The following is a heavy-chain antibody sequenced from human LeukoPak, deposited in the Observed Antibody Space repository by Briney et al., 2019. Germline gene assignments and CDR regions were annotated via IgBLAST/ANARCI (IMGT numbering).Heavy chain of an antibody. D-gene: IGHD2-2*01. CDR1: GGTFSSYA. CDR2: ISANNNNT. V-gene: IGHV1-18*01. J-gene: IGHJ4*02. CDR3: ARALYHTFDY. Sequence: ASVKLSCKASGGTFSSYAISWVRQAPGQGLEWMGWISANNNNTDNVQKLQGRVTMTTDASTSTAYMELRSLRSDDTAVYYCARALYHTFDYWGQGTLVTVSS.